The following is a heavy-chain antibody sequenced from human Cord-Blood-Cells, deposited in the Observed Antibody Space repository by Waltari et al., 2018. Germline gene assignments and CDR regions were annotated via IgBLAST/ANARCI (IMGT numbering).Heavy chain of an antibody. CDR3: ARVGYSGYWDY. D-gene: IGHD5-12*01. CDR1: GYSISSGYY. V-gene: IGHV4-38-2*01. Sequence: QVQLQESGPGLVKPSETLSLTCAVSGYSISSGYYWGWIRQPPGKGLEWIGSIYHSGGTYYNPSLKSRVTISVDTSKNQFSLKLSSVTAADTAVYYCARVGYSGYWDYWGQGTLVTVSS. J-gene: IGHJ4*02. CDR2: IYHSGGT.